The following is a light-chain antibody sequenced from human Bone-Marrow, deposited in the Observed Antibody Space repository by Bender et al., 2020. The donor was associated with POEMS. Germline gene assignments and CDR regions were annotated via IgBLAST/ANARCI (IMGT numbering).Light chain of an antibody. Sequence: QSALTQPASVSGSLGQSITISCTGASSDVGSYNLVSWYQQHPGKAPKLMIYEGNKRPSGISNRFSGSKSGNTASLTISGLQAEDEADYYCCSYADSSTPVVFGGGTKLTVL. CDR1: SSDVGSYNL. CDR2: EGN. J-gene: IGLJ2*01. CDR3: CSYADSSTPVV. V-gene: IGLV2-23*01.